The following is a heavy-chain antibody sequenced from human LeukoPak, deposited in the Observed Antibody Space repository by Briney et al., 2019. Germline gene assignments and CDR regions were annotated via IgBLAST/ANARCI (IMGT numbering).Heavy chain of an antibody. CDR2: INHSGST. CDR1: GGSFSGYY. D-gene: IGHD3-9*01. Sequence: SETLSLTCAVYGGSFSGYYWSWIRQPPGKGLEWIGEINHSGSTNYNPSLKSRVTISVDTSKNQFSLKLSSVTAADTAVYYCSRRRINYDILTGYYNRGGHFDYWGQGTLVTVSS. V-gene: IGHV4-34*01. CDR3: SRRRINYDILTGYYNRGGHFDY. J-gene: IGHJ4*02.